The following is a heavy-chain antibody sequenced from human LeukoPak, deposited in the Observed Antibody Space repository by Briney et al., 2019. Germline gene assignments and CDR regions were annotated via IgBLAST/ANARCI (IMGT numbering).Heavy chain of an antibody. CDR1: GGSFSGYY. CDR2: INHNGST. Sequence: SETLSLTCAVYGGSFSGYYWSWIRQPPGKGLEWIGEINHNGSTNYNPSLKSRVTISVATPENQFSLKLSSVSAADTAVYYCARAVLRFLEWPHKPFGCNWSDAWGPG. D-gene: IGHD3-3*01. CDR3: ARAVLRFLEWPHKPFGCNWSDA. V-gene: IGHV4-34*01. J-gene: IGHJ5*02.